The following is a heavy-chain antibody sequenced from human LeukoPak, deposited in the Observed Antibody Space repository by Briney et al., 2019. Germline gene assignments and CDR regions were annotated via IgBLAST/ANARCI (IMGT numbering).Heavy chain of an antibody. CDR1: GVSFSGYY. V-gene: IGHV4-34*09. CDR3: ARDPPYYDSSGRDDAFEI. J-gene: IGHJ3*02. D-gene: IGHD3-22*01. Sequence: SETLSLTCAVYGVSFSGYYWSWIRQPPGKGLELIGEIQPSGKGLELIGQIYHSGNTNYNPSLKSRVTISVDTSKTQLSLKLSSVTAADTAVYYCARDPPYYDSSGRDDAFEIWGQGKMVTVSS. CDR2: IYHSGNT.